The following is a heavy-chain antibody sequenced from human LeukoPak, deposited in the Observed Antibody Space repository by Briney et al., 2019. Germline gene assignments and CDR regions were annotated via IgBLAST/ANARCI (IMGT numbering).Heavy chain of an antibody. CDR3: ARGLILDCSSTSRYFPPFDY. Sequence: PGGSLRLSCAASGFTFSSYWMSWVRQAPGKGLEWVANIKQDGSEKYYVDSVKGRFTISRDNAKNSLYLQMNSLRAEDTAVYYCARGLILDCSSTSRYFPPFDYWGQGTLVTVSS. CDR2: IKQDGSEK. CDR1: GFTFSSYW. V-gene: IGHV3-7*01. J-gene: IGHJ4*02. D-gene: IGHD2-2*01.